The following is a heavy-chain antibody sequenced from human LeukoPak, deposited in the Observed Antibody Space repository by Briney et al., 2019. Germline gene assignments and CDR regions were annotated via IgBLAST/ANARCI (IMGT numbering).Heavy chain of an antibody. CDR3: ARDWSGYYDFDY. Sequence: NPSETLSLTCTVSGGSISSRSYYWGWIRRPPGKGLEWIGSIYYSGSTYYNPSLKSRVTISVDTSKNQFSLKLSSVTAADTAVYYCARDWSGYYDFDYWGQGTLVTVSS. J-gene: IGHJ4*02. CDR1: GGSISSRSYY. V-gene: IGHV4-39*07. CDR2: IYYSGST. D-gene: IGHD3-3*01.